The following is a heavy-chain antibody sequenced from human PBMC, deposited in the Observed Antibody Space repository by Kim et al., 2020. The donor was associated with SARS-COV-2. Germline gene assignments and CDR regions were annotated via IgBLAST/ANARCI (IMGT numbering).Heavy chain of an antibody. CDR1: GFTFTSSA. V-gene: IGHV1-58*01. Sequence: SVKVSCKASGFTFTSSAVQWVRQARGQRLEWIGWIVVGSGNTNYAQKFQERVTITRDMSTSTAYMELSSLRSEDTAVYYCAAQSPRSGYYTMPKDYYYYYGMDVWGQGTTVTVSS. CDR2: IVVGSGNT. D-gene: IGHD3-3*01. CDR3: AAQSPRSGYYTMPKDYYYYYGMDV. J-gene: IGHJ6*02.